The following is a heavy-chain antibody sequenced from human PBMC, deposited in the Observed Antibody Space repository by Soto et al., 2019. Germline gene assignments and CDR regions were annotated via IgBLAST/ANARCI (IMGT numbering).Heavy chain of an antibody. J-gene: IGHJ6*02. CDR3: AGDSMREDGMDV. V-gene: IGHV1-2*04. CDR2: INPNSGGT. Sequence: QVQLVQSGAEVNKPGASVKVSCKASGYTFTGYYMHWVRQAPGQGLEWMGWINPNSGGTNYTQKFQGWVTMTRDTSISTAYMELSRLRSDDTAVYYCAGDSMREDGMDVWGHGTTVTVSS. CDR1: GYTFTGYY.